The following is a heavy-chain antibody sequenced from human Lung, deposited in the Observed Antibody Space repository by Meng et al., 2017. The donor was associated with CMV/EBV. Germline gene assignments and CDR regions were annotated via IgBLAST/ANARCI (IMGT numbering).Heavy chain of an antibody. V-gene: IGHV3-30-3*01. D-gene: IGHD3-16*01. CDR2: ISFDGSSK. Sequence: GESLKISCSASGFTFSTYAMHWVRQAPGKGLEWVALISFDGSSKYFADSVKGRFTISRDSSKNTLYLQMNTLRTEDTAIYFCAREGVYFYYWGQGTLVTVSS. CDR3: AREGVYFYY. J-gene: IGHJ4*02. CDR1: GFTFSTYA.